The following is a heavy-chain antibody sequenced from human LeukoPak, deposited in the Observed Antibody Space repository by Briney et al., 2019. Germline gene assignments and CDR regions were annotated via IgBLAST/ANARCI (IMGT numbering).Heavy chain of an antibody. CDR2: ITTYNDNT. CDR3: ARGYDYGDYVGDFDY. CDR1: GYTFTSHP. J-gene: IGHJ4*02. Sequence: ASVKVSCKASGYTFTSHPISWVRQAPGQGLEWMGWITTYNDNTNYAQKLQGRVTMTTDTSTSTAYMDLRGLRSDDTAVYYCARGYDYGDYVGDFDYWGQGTLVTVSS. V-gene: IGHV1-18*01. D-gene: IGHD4-17*01.